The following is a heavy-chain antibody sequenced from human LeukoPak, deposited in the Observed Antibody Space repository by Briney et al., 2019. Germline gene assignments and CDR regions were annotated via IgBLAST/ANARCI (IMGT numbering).Heavy chain of an antibody. CDR2: IHPGDSDT. Sequence: GESLKISCKGSGYSFTSYWIGWVRQMPGKGLEWMGIIHPGDSDTRYSPSFQGQVTISADKSISTAYLQWSSLKASDTAMYYCARPSMVRGRPRYFDYWGQGTLVTVSS. D-gene: IGHD3-10*01. CDR1: GYSFTSYW. V-gene: IGHV5-51*01. CDR3: ARPSMVRGRPRYFDY. J-gene: IGHJ4*02.